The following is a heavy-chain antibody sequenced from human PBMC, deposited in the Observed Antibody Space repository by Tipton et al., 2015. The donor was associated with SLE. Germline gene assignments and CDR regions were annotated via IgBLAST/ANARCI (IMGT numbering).Heavy chain of an antibody. CDR1: GGSISSHY. J-gene: IGHJ4*02. Sequence: TLSLTCTVSGGSISSHYWSWIRQPPGKGLEWIGYIYYSGSTNYNPSLKSRVTISVDTSKNQFSLKLSSVTAADTAVYYCARLNGFWGAYYTYFDYWGQGTLVTVSS. D-gene: IGHD3-3*01. CDR3: ARLNGFWGAYYTYFDY. V-gene: IGHV4-59*11. CDR2: IYYSGST.